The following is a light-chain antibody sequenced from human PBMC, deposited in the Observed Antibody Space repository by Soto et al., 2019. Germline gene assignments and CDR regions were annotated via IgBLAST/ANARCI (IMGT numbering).Light chain of an antibody. J-gene: IGLJ2*01. CDR3: AAWDDSIVV. CDR1: SSNIGSNT. CDR2: SNN. Sequence: QSVLTQPPSASGTPGQRVTLPCSGSSSNIGSNTVNWYQQLPGTAPKLLIYSNNQRPSGVPDRFSGSKSGTSASLAISGLQSEDEADYYCAAWDDSIVVFGGGTKLTVL. V-gene: IGLV1-44*01.